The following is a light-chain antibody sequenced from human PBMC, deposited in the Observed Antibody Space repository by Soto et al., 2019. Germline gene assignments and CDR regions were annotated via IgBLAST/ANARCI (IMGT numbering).Light chain of an antibody. V-gene: IGKV3-11*01. CDR2: DAS. Sequence: EIVLTQSPDTLSLSPGESATLSCRASQSVSRYLAWYQQKPGQTPRLLIYDASNRAAGIPARFSGSGSGTDFTLTISSLEPEDFAVYYCQQRINWPLTFGGGTKVEIK. CDR1: QSVSRY. J-gene: IGKJ4*01. CDR3: QQRINWPLT.